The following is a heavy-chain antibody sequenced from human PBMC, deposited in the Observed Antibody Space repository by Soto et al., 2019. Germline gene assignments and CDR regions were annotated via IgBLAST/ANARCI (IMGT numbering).Heavy chain of an antibody. V-gene: IGHV3-30*18. J-gene: IGHJ6*02. Sequence: VHLVESGGGVVQPGRSLRLSCAASGFTFKNYGMHWVRQAPGKGLEWVAVISHDGGTKHYADSVKGRFTIFRDDSKNTVSLQMTSLTPDATAVYYCAKRITISGYGDYYYYGMDAWGQGTTVIVSS. CDR1: GFTFKNYG. CDR3: AKRITISGYGDYYYYGMDA. D-gene: IGHD3-3*01. CDR2: ISHDGGTK.